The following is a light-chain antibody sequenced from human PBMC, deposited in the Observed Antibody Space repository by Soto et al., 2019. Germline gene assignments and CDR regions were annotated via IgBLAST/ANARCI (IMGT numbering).Light chain of an antibody. J-gene: IGKJ1*01. V-gene: IGKV1-5*03. Sequence: DVQMTQSPSTLSAAVGDRVTTTCRASQSISTWLAWYQQKPGRAPKLLIYKASSLEVGVPSRFSGSASGTEFTLTISSLQPDDFATYYCQQYDSYSKTFGQGTKV. CDR2: KAS. CDR1: QSISTW. CDR3: QQYDSYSKT.